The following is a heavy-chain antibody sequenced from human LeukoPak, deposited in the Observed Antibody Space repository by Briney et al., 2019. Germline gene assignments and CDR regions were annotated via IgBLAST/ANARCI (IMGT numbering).Heavy chain of an antibody. D-gene: IGHD3-3*01. Sequence: WSWIRQXAGKGLEGIGRIYTSGSTNYNPSLKSRVTMSVDTCKNQFSLKLSSVTAADTAVYYCARDLMDDFWSGYPENNAFDIWGQGTMVTVSS. J-gene: IGHJ3*02. CDR2: IYTSGST. V-gene: IGHV4-4*07. CDR3: ARDLMDDFWSGYPENNAFDI.